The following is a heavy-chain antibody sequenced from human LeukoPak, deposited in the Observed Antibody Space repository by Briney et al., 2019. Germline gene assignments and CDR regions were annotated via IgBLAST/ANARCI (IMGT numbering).Heavy chain of an antibody. J-gene: IGHJ3*02. CDR2: ISPNNGNT. Sequence: ASVNVSCKAFGYTFDTSSISWVRQAPGQRLAWMGWISPNNGNTHYAQGLQGRVTMTTDTSRSTAYMELRSLRSDDTAVYYCTRVRNSNNWWGAFDIWGQGTMVTVSS. V-gene: IGHV1-18*01. CDR3: TRVRNSNNWWGAFDI. CDR1: GYTFDTSS. D-gene: IGHD1-1*01.